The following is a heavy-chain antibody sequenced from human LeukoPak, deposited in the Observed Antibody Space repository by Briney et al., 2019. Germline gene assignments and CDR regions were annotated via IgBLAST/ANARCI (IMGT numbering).Heavy chain of an antibody. CDR3: AISIQLGGWFDP. J-gene: IGHJ5*02. D-gene: IGHD4-23*01. CDR1: GGSISSYY. CDR2: IYTSGST. Sequence: PSETLSLTCTVSGGSISSYYWSWIRRPAGEGLEWIGRIYTSGSTNYNPSLKSRVTMSVDTSKNQFSLKLSSVTAADTVVYYCAISIQLGGWFDPWGQGTLVTVSS. V-gene: IGHV4-4*07.